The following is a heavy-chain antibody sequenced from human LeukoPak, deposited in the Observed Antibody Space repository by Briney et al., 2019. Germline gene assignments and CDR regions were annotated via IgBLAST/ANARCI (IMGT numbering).Heavy chain of an antibody. CDR3: ARSPLYSYDWDIFDY. CDR2: ISSSSSYI. D-gene: IGHD5-18*01. CDR1: GFTFSSYS. V-gene: IGHV3-21*01. J-gene: IGHJ4*02. Sequence: GGSLRLSCAASGFTFSSYSMNWVRQAPGKGLGWVSSISSSSSYIYYADSVKGRFTISRDNAENSLYLQMNSLRAEDTAVYYCARSPLYSYDWDIFDYWGQGTLVTVSS.